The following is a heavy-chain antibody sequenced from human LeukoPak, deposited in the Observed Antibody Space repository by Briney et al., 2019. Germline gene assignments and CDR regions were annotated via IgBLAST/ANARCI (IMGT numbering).Heavy chain of an antibody. CDR2: IYTSGST. Sequence: SEPLSLTCTVSGGSISNFYWSWIRQPAGQALEWIGRIYTSGSTNYNPSLKSRVTMSVDTSKNQFSLKLSSVTAADTAVYYCARETTGAGTARPFDYWGQGTLVTVSS. V-gene: IGHV4-4*07. CDR3: ARETTGAGTARPFDY. J-gene: IGHJ4*02. CDR1: GGSISNFY. D-gene: IGHD6-13*01.